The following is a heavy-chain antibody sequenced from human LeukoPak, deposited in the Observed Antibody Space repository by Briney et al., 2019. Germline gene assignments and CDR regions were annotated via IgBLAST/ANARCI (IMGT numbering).Heavy chain of an antibody. J-gene: IGHJ4*02. Sequence: GGSLRLSCAASGFTFNIYAMTWVRQAPGKGLEWVSAIGGDGHSTDYADSVKGRFTISRDNSKNTLYLQMNSLRAEDTALYYCARGAGGTPDNWGLGTLVTVSS. V-gene: IGHV3-23*01. CDR1: GFTFNIYA. CDR2: IGGDGHST. D-gene: IGHD1-26*01. CDR3: ARGAGGTPDN.